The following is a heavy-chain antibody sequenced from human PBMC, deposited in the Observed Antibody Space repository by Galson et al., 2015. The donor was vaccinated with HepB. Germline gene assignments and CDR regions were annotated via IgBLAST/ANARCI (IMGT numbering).Heavy chain of an antibody. CDR2: IYNSGSA. Sequence: ETLSLTCTFSGGSRSFYYWNWIRQPPGKGLEWVGHIYNSGSAKYNPSLRSRVIILLDTSKNHFSLKLTSVTAADTAIYYCARGGYIDGSDAFDIWGQGTMVSVSS. D-gene: IGHD5-18*01. J-gene: IGHJ3*02. CDR3: ARGGYIDGSDAFDI. CDR1: GGSRSFYY. V-gene: IGHV4-4*09.